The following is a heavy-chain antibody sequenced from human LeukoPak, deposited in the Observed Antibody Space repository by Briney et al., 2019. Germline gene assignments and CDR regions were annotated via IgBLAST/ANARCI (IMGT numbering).Heavy chain of an antibody. Sequence: QPGGSLRLSCAASGSTFSSYGMHWVRQAPGKGLEWVAVIWYDGSNKYYADSVKGRFTISRDNSKNTLYLQMNSLRAEDTAVYYCARESMVRGSCYFDYWGQGTLVTVSS. J-gene: IGHJ4*02. CDR1: GSTFSSYG. CDR2: IWYDGSNK. D-gene: IGHD3-10*01. V-gene: IGHV3-33*01. CDR3: ARESMVRGSCYFDY.